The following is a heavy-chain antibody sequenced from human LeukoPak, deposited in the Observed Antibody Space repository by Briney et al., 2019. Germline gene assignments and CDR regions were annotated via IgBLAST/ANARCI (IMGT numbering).Heavy chain of an antibody. CDR3: ARGAKWAYYFDY. Sequence: GGSLRLSCAAPGFTFSSYGMHWVRQAPGKGLEWVAVILSDGSKEFYTDSVKGRFTISRDNSKNTLYLQMNSLRAEDTAVYYCARGAKWAYYFDYWGQGTLVTVSS. CDR2: ILSDGSKE. V-gene: IGHV3-33*08. D-gene: IGHD1-26*01. CDR1: GFTFSSYG. J-gene: IGHJ4*02.